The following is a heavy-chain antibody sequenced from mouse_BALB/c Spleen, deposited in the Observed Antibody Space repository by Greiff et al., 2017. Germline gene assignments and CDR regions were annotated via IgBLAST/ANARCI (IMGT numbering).Heavy chain of an antibody. CDR3: ARGGGSSGYMDV. D-gene: IGHD1-1*01. Sequence: QVQLKQSGAELAKPGASVKMSCKASGYTFTSYWMHWVKQRPGQGLEWIGYINPSTGYTEYNQKFKDKATLTADKSTSTAYMQLSSLTSEDTAVYYCARGGGSSGYMDVWGAGTSVTVSS. CDR1: GYTFTSYW. J-gene: IGHJ1*01. V-gene: IGHV1-7*01. CDR2: INPSTGYT.